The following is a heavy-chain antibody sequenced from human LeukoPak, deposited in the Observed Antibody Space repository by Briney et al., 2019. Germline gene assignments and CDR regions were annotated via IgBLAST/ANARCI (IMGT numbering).Heavy chain of an antibody. D-gene: IGHD3-3*01. Sequence: SETLSLTCTVSGGSISSYYWSWIRQPAGKGLEWIGRIYTSGSTNYNPSLKSRVTMSVDTSKNQFSLKLSSVTAADTAVYYCARSQYDFWSGDFDPNWFDPWGQGTLVTVSS. CDR1: GGSISSYY. CDR2: IYTSGST. CDR3: ARSQYDFWSGDFDPNWFDP. J-gene: IGHJ5*02. V-gene: IGHV4-4*07.